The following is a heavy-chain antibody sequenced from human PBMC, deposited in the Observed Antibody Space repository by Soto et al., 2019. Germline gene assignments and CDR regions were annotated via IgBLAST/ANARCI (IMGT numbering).Heavy chain of an antibody. CDR2: ISSYSGNT. Sequence: QVQLVQAGTEVKKPGASVKVSCKASGFTFTAYGISWVRQAPGQGLEWMGWISSYSGNTNYAQKLQGRVTVTTDTSTSTAYMELRSLTSDDTAVYFCARIDPPHYYFDQWGHGTLVTVSS. CDR3: ARIDPPHYYFDQ. V-gene: IGHV1-18*01. J-gene: IGHJ4*01. CDR1: GFTFTAYG.